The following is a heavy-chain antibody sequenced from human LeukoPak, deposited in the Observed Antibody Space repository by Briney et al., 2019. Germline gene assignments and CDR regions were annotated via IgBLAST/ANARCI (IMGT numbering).Heavy chain of an antibody. CDR3: ARGEGFVVVPVAIPYNDY. J-gene: IGHJ4*02. CDR2: ISSSSSYI. Sequence: GGSLRLSCAASGFTFSSYSMNWVRQAPGKGLEWVSSISSSSSYIYYADSVKGRFTISRDNAKNSLYLQMNSLRAEDTAVYYCARGEGFVVVPVAIPYNDYWGQGTLVTVSS. D-gene: IGHD2-2*02. V-gene: IGHV3-21*01. CDR1: GFTFSSYS.